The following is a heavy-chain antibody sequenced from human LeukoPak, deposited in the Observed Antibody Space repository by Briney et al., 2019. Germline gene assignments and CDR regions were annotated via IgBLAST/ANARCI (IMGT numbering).Heavy chain of an antibody. CDR2: ISPNSGGT. V-gene: IGHV1-2*02. D-gene: IGHD1-26*01. CDR1: GGTFSSYA. CDR3: ARGPGRWDYFDY. J-gene: IGHJ4*02. Sequence: ASVKVSCKASGGTFSSYAISWVRQAPGQGLEWMGWISPNSGGTNYAQKFQGRVTMTRDTSINTAYMELSRLRSDDTAVYYCARGPGRWDYFDYWGQGTLVTVSS.